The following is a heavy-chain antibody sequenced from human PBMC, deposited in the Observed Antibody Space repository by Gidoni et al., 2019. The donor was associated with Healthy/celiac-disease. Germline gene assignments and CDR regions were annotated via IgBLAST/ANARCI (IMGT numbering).Heavy chain of an antibody. V-gene: IGHV3-21*01. D-gene: IGHD2-2*01. Sequence: EVQLVESGGGLVKPGGSLRLSCAASGFTFSRYRMNWVRQAPGKGLEWVSSISSSSSYIYYADSVKGRFTISRDNAKNSLYLQMNSLRAEDTAVYYCARENFVVVPAALSYYYYDGMDVWGQGTTVSVSS. CDR3: ARENFVVVPAALSYYYYDGMDV. J-gene: IGHJ6*02. CDR1: GFTFSRYR. CDR2: ISSSSSYI.